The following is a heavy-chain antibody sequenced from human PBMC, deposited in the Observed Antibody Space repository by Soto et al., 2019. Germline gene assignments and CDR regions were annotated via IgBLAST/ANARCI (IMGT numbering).Heavy chain of an antibody. D-gene: IGHD1-26*01. CDR3: ARIKWGLNYYNGMAV. CDR1: GYSFSDYF. Sequence: QVQLVQSGAEVKKSGASVKVSCKPSGYSFSDYFIQWVRQAPGQGLEWVAWINPKTAATNDAKKFQGRVSLTWDKSSPTTYMELTRLRPHDTAVYYCARIKWGLNYYNGMAVWGQGTTVSVSS. J-gene: IGHJ6*02. CDR2: INPKTAAT. V-gene: IGHV1-2*02.